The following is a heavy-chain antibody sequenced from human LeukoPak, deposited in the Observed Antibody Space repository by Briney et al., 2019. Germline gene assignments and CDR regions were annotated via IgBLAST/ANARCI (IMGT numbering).Heavy chain of an antibody. CDR1: GFTVSSNY. J-gene: IGHJ4*02. CDR3: ARVFSRFGGGVDY. Sequence: AGGPLRLSCAASGFTVSSNYMSWVRQAPGKGLEWVSVIYSGGSTYYADSVKGRFTISRDNSKNTLYLQMNSLRAEDTAVYYCARVFSRFGGGVDYWGQGTLVTVSS. CDR2: IYSGGST. V-gene: IGHV3-66*01. D-gene: IGHD3-10*01.